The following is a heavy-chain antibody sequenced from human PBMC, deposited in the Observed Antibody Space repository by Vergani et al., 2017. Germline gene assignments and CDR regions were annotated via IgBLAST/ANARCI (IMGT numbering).Heavy chain of an antibody. V-gene: IGHV1-69*12. CDR3: GVRVYYYDSSGYYPYWYFDR. CDR1: GGTFSRYA. D-gene: IGHD3-22*01. Sequence: QVQLVQSGAEVKKPGSSVKVSCKASGGTFSRYAISWVRQAPGQGLEWMGGIIPIFVTANYAQKFQGRVTITADDSTSTAYMARISLRSEDTAVYYCGVRVYYYDSSGYYPYWYFDRWGRGSLVTV. J-gene: IGHJ2*01. CDR2: IIPIFVTA.